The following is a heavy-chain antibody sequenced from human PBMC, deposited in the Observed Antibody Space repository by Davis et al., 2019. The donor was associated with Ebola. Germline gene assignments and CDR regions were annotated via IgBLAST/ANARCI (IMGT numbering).Heavy chain of an antibody. CDR2: IYSGGST. V-gene: IGHV3-66*01. Sequence: GESLKISCAASGFTVSSNYMSWVRQAPGKGLEWVSVIYSGGSTYYADSVKGRFTISRDNSKNTLYLQMNSLRAEDTAVYYCARDSLPLYSSMLYYYGMDVWGQGTTVTVSS. D-gene: IGHD6-13*01. J-gene: IGHJ6*02. CDR1: GFTVSSNY. CDR3: ARDSLPLYSSMLYYYGMDV.